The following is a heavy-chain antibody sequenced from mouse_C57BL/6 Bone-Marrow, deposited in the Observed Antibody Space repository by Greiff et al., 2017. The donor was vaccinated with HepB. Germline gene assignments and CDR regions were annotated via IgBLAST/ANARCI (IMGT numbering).Heavy chain of an antibody. CDR1: GYAFSSYW. CDR3: ARGTYYGSSYRFAY. J-gene: IGHJ3*01. D-gene: IGHD1-1*01. CDR2: IYPGDGDT. V-gene: IGHV1-80*01. Sequence: QVQLQQSGAELVKPGASVKISCKASGYAFSSYWMNWVKQRPGKGLEWIGQIYPGDGDTNYNGKFKGKATLTADKSSSTAYMQLSSLTSEDSAVYFCARGTYYGSSYRFAYWGQGTLVTVSA.